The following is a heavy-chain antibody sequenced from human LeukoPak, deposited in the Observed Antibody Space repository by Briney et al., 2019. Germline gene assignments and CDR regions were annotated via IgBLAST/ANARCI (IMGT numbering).Heavy chain of an antibody. V-gene: IGHV3-23*01. D-gene: IGHD2/OR15-2a*01. J-gene: IGHJ4*02. CDR3: AKDFLFPGDYFDY. Sequence: PGGSPRLSCAASGFTFSSYAMSWVRQAPGKGLEWVSAISGSGGSTYYADSVKGRFTISRDNSKNTLYLQMNSLRAEDTAVYYCAKDFLFPGDYFDYWGQGTLVTVSS. CDR1: GFTFSSYA. CDR2: ISGSGGST.